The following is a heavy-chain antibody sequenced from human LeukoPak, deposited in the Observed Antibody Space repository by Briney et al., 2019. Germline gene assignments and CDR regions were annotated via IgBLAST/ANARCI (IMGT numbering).Heavy chain of an antibody. CDR2: IKSNTDGGTT. D-gene: IGHD3-22*01. CDR1: GFTFSNAW. V-gene: IGHV3-15*01. J-gene: IGHJ5*02. Sequence: TGGSLRLSCSASGFTFSNAWMSWVRQAPGKGLEWVGRIKSNTDGGTTAYAAPEKGRFTISRDDSKNTMYLQMNSMKTEYTTVYYCTSLVVVIRNWFDPRVQGTLVTVSS. CDR3: TSLVVVIRNWFDP.